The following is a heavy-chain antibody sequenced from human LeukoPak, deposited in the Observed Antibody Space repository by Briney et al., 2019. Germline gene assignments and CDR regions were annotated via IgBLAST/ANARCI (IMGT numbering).Heavy chain of an antibody. CDR3: ATAGNYRFDY. CDR2: INPDGSTI. J-gene: IGHJ4*02. D-gene: IGHD1-7*01. CDR1: GFTFSSYG. V-gene: IGHV3-74*01. Sequence: PGGSLRLSCAASGFTFSSYGMHWVRQAPGKGLVWVSRINPDGSTINYADSVKGRFTISRDNAKNTLYLQMNSLRAEDTAVYYCATAGNYRFDYWGQGTLVTVSS.